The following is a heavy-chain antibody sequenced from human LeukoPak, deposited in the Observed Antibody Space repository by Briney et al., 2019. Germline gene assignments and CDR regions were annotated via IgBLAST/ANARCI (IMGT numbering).Heavy chain of an antibody. Sequence: PSETLSLTCAVYGGSFSGYYWSWIRQPPGKGLECIGEINHSGSTNYSPSLKSRVTISVDTSKNQFSLKLSSVTAADTAVYYCARVRLLRYFDWLPRGNWFDPWGQGTQVTVSS. V-gene: IGHV4-34*01. D-gene: IGHD3-9*01. CDR3: ARVRLLRYFDWLPRGNWFDP. J-gene: IGHJ5*02. CDR1: GGSFSGYY. CDR2: INHSGST.